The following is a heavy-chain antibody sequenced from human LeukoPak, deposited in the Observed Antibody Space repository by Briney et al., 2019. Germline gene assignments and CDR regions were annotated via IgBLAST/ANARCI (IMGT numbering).Heavy chain of an antibody. CDR3: AREADDFWSGFEVRSYFDP. Sequence: PSETLSLTCAVYGGSFSGYYWSWIRQPPGKGLEWIGEINHSGSTNYNPSLKSRVTISVDTSKNQFSLKLSSVTAADTAVYYCAREADDFWSGFEVRSYFDPWGQGTLVTVSS. CDR2: INHSGST. D-gene: IGHD3-3*01. CDR1: GGSFSGYY. V-gene: IGHV4-34*01. J-gene: IGHJ5*02.